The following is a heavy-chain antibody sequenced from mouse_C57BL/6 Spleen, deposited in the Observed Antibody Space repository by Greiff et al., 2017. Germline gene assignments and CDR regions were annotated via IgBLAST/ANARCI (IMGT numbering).Heavy chain of an antibody. D-gene: IGHD1-1*01. CDR2: ISAGGSYT. CDR3: ARETTVVATDWYFDV. Sequence: EVQRVESGGGLVKPGGSLKLSCAASGFTFSSYAMSWVRQTPEKRLEWVATISAGGSYTYYPDNVKGRVTISRDNAKNNLYLQMSHLKSEDTAMYYCARETTVVATDWYFDVWGTGTTVTVSS. J-gene: IGHJ1*03. CDR1: GFTFSSYA. V-gene: IGHV5-4*01.